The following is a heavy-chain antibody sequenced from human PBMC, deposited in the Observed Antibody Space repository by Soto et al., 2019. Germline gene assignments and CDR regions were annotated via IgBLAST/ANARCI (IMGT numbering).Heavy chain of an antibody. J-gene: IGHJ6*02. Sequence: ASVKVSCKASGYTFTGYYIHWVRQAPGQGLEWMGWINPNSGGTNYAQKFQGWVTMTRDTSISTAYMELSRLRSDDTAVYYCARESSSGWYSYYGMDVWGQGTTVTVSS. D-gene: IGHD6-19*01. CDR2: INPNSGGT. CDR1: GYTFTGYY. V-gene: IGHV1-2*04. CDR3: ARESSSGWYSYYGMDV.